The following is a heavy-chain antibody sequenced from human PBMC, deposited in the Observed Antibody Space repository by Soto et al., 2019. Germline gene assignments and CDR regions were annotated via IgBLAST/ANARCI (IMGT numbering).Heavy chain of an antibody. D-gene: IGHD3-22*01. CDR3: ARDGYSDSGGRPYFDF. CDR2: IYYSGNA. CDR1: GGSVSSGSYF. Sequence: QLRVHESGPGLVKPSETVSLTCTVSGGSVSSGSYFWNWIRQPPGKGLEWIGYIYYSGNAKYNASLKSRVTISLDTSKNHVSLTLSSVTAADTAIYYCARDGYSDSGGRPYFDFWGQGTLVTVSS. J-gene: IGHJ4*02. V-gene: IGHV4-61*01.